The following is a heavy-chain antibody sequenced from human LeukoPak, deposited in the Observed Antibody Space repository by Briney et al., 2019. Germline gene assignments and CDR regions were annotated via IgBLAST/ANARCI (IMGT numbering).Heavy chain of an antibody. V-gene: IGHV1-18*01. Sequence: ASVKVSCKASGYTFTSYGISWVRLAPGQGLEWMGWISAYNGNTDYAQKLQGRVTMTTDTCTITAYIELRSLISDDTALYHGVSGAYYYDSSGYYLFDYWGQGSLVTVSS. CDR2: ISAYNGNT. CDR3: VSGAYYYDSSGYYLFDY. D-gene: IGHD3-22*01. J-gene: IGHJ4*02. CDR1: GYTFTSYG.